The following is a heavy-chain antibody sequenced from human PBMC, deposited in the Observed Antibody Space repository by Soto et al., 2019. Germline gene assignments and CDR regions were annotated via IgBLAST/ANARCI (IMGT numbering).Heavy chain of an antibody. CDR3: AGASAVPGVRNDGMDA. V-gene: IGHV1-18*01. CDR1: GYTFTSYG. Sequence: QVQLVQSGAEVKKPGASVKVSCKASGYTFTSYGISWVRQAPGQGLEWMGWISAYNGNTNYAQKLQGRVTMTTDTTTSTAYMQLRSLRSDDTAVDSRAGASAVPGVRNDGMDAWGQGGTITVSS. D-gene: IGHD3-10*01. J-gene: IGHJ6*01. CDR2: ISAYNGNT.